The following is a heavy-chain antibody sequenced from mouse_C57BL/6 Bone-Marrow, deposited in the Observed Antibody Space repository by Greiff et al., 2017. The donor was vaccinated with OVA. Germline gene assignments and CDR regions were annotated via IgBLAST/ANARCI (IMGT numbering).Heavy chain of an antibody. Sequence: EVMLVESGGGLVQPKGSLKLSCAASGFSFNTYAMNWVRQAPGKGLEWVARIRSKSNNYATYYADSVKDRFTISRDDSERMLYLQMNNLKSEDTAMYYGVRHGGNDDFDYWGQGTTLTVSS. J-gene: IGHJ2*01. CDR1: GFSFNTYA. CDR3: VRHGGNDDFDY. V-gene: IGHV10-1*01. CDR2: IRSKSNNYAT. D-gene: IGHD2-2*01.